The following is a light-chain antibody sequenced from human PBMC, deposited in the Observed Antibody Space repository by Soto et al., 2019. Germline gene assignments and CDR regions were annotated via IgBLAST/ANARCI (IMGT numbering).Light chain of an antibody. CDR1: QGIAPY. J-gene: IGKJ4*01. V-gene: IGKV1-27*01. CDR2: ATS. Sequence: DVQMTQSPSSLSAFVGDRVTITCRASQGIAPYLAWFQQKPGKVPKLLIYATSTLQSGVPSRFSGSGSGTDFTLTITSLQPEDVATYYCQKYHSAPLTFGAWTKVDIK. CDR3: QKYHSAPLT.